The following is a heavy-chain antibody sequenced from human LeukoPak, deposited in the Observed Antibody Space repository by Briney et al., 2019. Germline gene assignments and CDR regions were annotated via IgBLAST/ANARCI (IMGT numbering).Heavy chain of an antibody. CDR1: GGSISSSSYF. D-gene: IGHD3-10*01. CDR2: IYYSGST. J-gene: IGHJ4*02. V-gene: IGHV4-39*01. CDR3: ARHRFGGFHYFDY. Sequence: SETLSLTCTVSGGSISSSSYFWGWIRQPPGKGLEWIGSIYYSGSTYYNPSLKSRVTISVDTSKNQFSLKLTSVTASDTAVYYCARHRFGGFHYFDYWGQGTLVTVSS.